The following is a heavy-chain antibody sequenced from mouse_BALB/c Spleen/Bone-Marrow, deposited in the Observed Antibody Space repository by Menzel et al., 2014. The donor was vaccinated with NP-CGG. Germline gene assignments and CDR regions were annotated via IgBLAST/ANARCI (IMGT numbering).Heavy chain of an antibody. CDR1: GYSFTSYW. Sequence: VQLVESGPQLVRPGASVKISCKASGYSFTSYWMHWVKRRPGQGLEWIGMIDPSDSETKLNQKFKDKATLTVDKSSSTAYLQLSSPTSEDSAVYYCARRDNAPFAYWGQGTLVTVSA. CDR2: IDPSDSET. V-gene: IGHV1S126*01. D-gene: IGHD1-3*01. J-gene: IGHJ3*01. CDR3: ARRDNAPFAY.